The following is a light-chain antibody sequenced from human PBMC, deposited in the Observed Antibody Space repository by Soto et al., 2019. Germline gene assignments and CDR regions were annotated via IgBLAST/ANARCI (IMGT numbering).Light chain of an antibody. Sequence: QSALTQPPSVSGSPGQSVTISCTGTSSDVGGYNYVSWYQQPPGKAPKLMIYEVSKRSSGVPDRFSGSKSGNTASLTVSGLQAEDEADSYCSSYAATDTVVFGGGTKLTVL. CDR2: EVS. CDR3: SSYAATDTVV. CDR1: SSDVGGYNY. J-gene: IGLJ2*01. V-gene: IGLV2-8*01.